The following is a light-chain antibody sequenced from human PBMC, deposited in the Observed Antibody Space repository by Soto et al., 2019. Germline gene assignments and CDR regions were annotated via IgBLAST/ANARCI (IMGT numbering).Light chain of an antibody. V-gene: IGKV1-33*01. Sequence: GDRVPITCQASQDINNYLIWYQHKPGKAPKLLIYDASTLGTGVSSRFSGGGSGTHFTFTISSLQPEDIATYYCQQFDSVPCTFGQGTKLELK. J-gene: IGKJ2*02. CDR1: QDINNY. CDR3: QQFDSVPCT. CDR2: DAS.